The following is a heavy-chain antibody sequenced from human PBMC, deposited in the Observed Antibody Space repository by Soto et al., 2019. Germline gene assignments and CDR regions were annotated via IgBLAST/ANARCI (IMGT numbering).Heavy chain of an antibody. Sequence: EVQRVQSGAELKKPGESLKSSCEGSGYSFTTYWINWVRQMPGKGLEWMGIISPANADTRYSPSFQGHVNISADKSSRTAYLEWSSLEASDTAMYYCASRVSVSGAPFDSWGQGTMVTVSS. CDR1: GYSFTTYW. CDR3: ASRVSVSGAPFDS. CDR2: ISPANADT. D-gene: IGHD6-19*01. V-gene: IGHV5-51*01. J-gene: IGHJ5*01.